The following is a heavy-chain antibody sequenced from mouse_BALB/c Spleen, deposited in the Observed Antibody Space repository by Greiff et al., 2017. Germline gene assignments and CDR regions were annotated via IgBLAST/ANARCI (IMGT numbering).Heavy chain of an antibody. D-gene: IGHD2-1*01. CDR3: ARGGNLLWPFYAMDY. CDR1: GFSLTSYG. Sequence: VKLVESGPGLVAPSQSLSITCTVSGFSLTSYGVHWVRQPPGKGLEWLGVIWAGGSTNYNSALMSRLSISKDNSKSQVFLKMNSLQTDDTAMYYCARGGNLLWPFYAMDYWGQGTSVTVSS. V-gene: IGHV2-9*02. CDR2: IWAGGST. J-gene: IGHJ4*01.